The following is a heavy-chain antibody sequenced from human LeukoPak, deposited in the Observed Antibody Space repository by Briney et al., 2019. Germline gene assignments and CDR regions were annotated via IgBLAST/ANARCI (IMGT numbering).Heavy chain of an antibody. CDR1: GGSISSGGYY. CDR3: ARDRGILTGYYVSDAFDI. V-gene: IGHV4-31*03. Sequence: SETLSLTCTVSGGSISSGGYYWSWIRQHPGKGLEWIGYIFYSGSTYYNPSLKSRVTISVDTSKNQFSLKLSSVTAADTAVYYCARDRGILTGYYVSDAFDIWGQGTMVTASS. J-gene: IGHJ3*02. D-gene: IGHD3-9*01. CDR2: IFYSGST.